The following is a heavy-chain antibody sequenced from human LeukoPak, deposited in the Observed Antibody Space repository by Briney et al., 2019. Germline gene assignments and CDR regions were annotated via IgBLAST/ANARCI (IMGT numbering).Heavy chain of an antibody. Sequence: APVKVSCKASGYTFTSYGISWVRQAPGQGLEWMGWISAYNGNTNYAQKLQGRVTMTTDTSTSTAYMELRSLRSDDTAVYYCARVLAVTMVREGFDYWGQGTLVTVSS. CDR1: GYTFTSYG. V-gene: IGHV1-18*01. CDR3: ARVLAVTMVREGFDY. D-gene: IGHD3-10*01. CDR2: ISAYNGNT. J-gene: IGHJ4*02.